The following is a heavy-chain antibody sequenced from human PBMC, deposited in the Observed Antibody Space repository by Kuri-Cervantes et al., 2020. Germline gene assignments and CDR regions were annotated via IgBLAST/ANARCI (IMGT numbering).Heavy chain of an antibody. CDR1: GGTFSNHH. J-gene: IGHJ5*02. CDR2: IIPITGTA. Sequence: SVKVSCKDSGGTFSNHHIRWVRQAPGQGLEWMGEIIPITGTANYAQKIQGRLTITADTSTSTAYLEMSHLRSDDTAVYYCAREIAAAGIRWFDPWGQGTLVTVSS. CDR3: AREIAAAGIRWFDP. V-gene: IGHV1-69*06. D-gene: IGHD6-13*01.